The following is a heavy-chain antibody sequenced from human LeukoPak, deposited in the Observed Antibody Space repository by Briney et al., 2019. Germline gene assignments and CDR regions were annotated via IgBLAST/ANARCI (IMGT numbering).Heavy chain of an antibody. CDR2: ISPSGDIT. D-gene: IGHD3-10*01. Sequence: GGSLRLSCAASGFTFSSYTMNWVRQAPGKGLEWVSGISPSGDITYYADSVKGRFTISRDNSKNTLYLEVISLTAEDTAVYYCAKDDAWLRFGEWSQGTLVTVSS. CDR1: GFTFSSYT. V-gene: IGHV3-23*01. CDR3: AKDDAWLRFGE. J-gene: IGHJ4*02.